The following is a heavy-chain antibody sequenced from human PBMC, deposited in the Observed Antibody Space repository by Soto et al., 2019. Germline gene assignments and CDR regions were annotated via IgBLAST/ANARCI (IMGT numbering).Heavy chain of an antibody. CDR2: INHSGST. J-gene: IGHJ6*02. D-gene: IGHD4-17*01. V-gene: IGHV4-34*01. CDR3: ARVHTVTMGGYYYYYGMDV. CDR1: GGSFSGYY. Sequence: PSETLSLTCAVYGGSFSGYYWSWIRQPPGKGLEWIGEINHSGSTNYNPSLKSRVTISVDTSKNQFSLKLSSVTAADTAVYYCARVHTVTMGGYYYYYGMDVWGQGTTVTVSS.